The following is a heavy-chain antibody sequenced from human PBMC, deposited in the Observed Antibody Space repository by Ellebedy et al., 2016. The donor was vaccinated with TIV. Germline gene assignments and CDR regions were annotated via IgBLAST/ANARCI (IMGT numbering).Heavy chain of an antibody. Sequence: GGSLRLSCAASGFTFSSYSMTWVRQAPGKGLEWVSSISSSSSYIYYADSVKGRFTISRDNAKNSLYLQMSSLRAEDTAVYYCASWDYSGSYSLLDAFDIWGQGTMVTVSS. CDR2: ISSSSSYI. CDR1: GFTFSSYS. V-gene: IGHV3-21*01. J-gene: IGHJ3*02. D-gene: IGHD1-26*01. CDR3: ASWDYSGSYSLLDAFDI.